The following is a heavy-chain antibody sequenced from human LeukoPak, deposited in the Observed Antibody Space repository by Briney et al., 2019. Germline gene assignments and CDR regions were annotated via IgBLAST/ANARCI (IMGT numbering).Heavy chain of an antibody. CDR2: IYYSGST. J-gene: IGHJ6*02. Sequence: SETLSLTCTVSGGSISSYYWSWIRQPPGKGLEWIGYIYYSGSTNYNPSLKSRVTISVDTSKNQFSLKLSSVTAADTAVYYCARHVISSSWYGTVTDGMDVWGQGTTVTVS. D-gene: IGHD6-13*01. V-gene: IGHV4-59*08. CDR3: ARHVISSSWYGTVTDGMDV. CDR1: GGSISSYY.